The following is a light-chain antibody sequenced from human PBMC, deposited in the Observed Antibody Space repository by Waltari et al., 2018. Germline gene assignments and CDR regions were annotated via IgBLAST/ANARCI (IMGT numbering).Light chain of an antibody. CDR2: DAS. V-gene: IGKV3-20*01. CDR1: QSISRF. Sequence: LTQSPGTLSLSPGEGATLPCRASQSISRFLAWYQQKPGQAPRLLIYDASTRATGIPDRFSGSGSGTDFSLTISRLEPEDFAVYYCQKYGTLPATFGQGTKVEIK. J-gene: IGKJ1*01. CDR3: QKYGTLPAT.